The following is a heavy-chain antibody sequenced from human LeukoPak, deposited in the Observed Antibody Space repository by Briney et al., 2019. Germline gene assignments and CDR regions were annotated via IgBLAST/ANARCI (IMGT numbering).Heavy chain of an antibody. V-gene: IGHV1-2*06. J-gene: IGHJ4*02. D-gene: IGHD1-26*01. CDR3: ARRLSGSYLDY. CDR1: GYTFTGYY. CDR2: INPNGGGT. Sequence: ASVKVSCKASGYTFTGYYMHWVRQAPGQGLEWMGRINPNGGGTNYAQKFQGRVTMTRDTSISTAYMELSRLRSDDTAVYYCARRLSGSYLDYWGQGTLVTVSS.